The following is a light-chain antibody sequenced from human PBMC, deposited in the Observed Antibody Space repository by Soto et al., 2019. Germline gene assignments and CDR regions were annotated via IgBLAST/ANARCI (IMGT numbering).Light chain of an antibody. CDR1: NGHNNYA. Sequence: QPLLTQSPSASASLGASVKLTCTLSNGHNNYAIAWHQQQPEKGPRYLMKLDSDGSHTKGDGIPDRFSGSSSGAERYLTISSLQSEDEADYYCQTWGAGKVFGGGTKLTVL. CDR3: QTWGAGKV. CDR2: LDSDGSH. V-gene: IGLV4-69*01. J-gene: IGLJ3*02.